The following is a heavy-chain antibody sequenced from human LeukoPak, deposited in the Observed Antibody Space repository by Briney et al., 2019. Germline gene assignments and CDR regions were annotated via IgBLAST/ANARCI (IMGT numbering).Heavy chain of an antibody. Sequence: SETLSLTCPVSGDSIRSYYWSWLRQSPGGGLEWIGYISYSGTTNYNPSLNSRVTISVDTSKTNFSLKLSSVTAADTGVYYCARGLITGSTTAFDIWGQGTMVTVSS. CDR1: GDSIRSYY. D-gene: IGHD1-7*01. J-gene: IGHJ3*02. CDR2: ISYSGTT. CDR3: ARGLITGSTTAFDI. V-gene: IGHV4-59*01.